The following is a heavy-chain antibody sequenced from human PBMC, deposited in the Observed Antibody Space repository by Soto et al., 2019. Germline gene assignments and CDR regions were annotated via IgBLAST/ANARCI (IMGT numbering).Heavy chain of an antibody. V-gene: IGHV1-8*01. J-gene: IGHJ4*02. CDR1: GDSFTNYD. CDR2: VSPDHGNA. Sequence: APVKVSCKASGDSFTNYDINWVRQAPGQGLEWMGWVSPDHGNAGYAPQFQGRITMTSDTSTSTVYMELNNLSSDDTAVYFCEVHAAGYWGQGTMVTVSS. D-gene: IGHD2-15*01. CDR3: EVHAAGY.